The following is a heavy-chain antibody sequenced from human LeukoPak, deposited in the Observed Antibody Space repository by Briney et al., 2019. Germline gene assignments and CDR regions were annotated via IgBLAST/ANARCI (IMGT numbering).Heavy chain of an antibody. J-gene: IGHJ6*03. V-gene: IGHV1-69*05. Sequence: ASVKVSCKTSGGTFSSYAISWVRQAPGQGLEWMGGIIPIFGTANSAQKFQGRVTITTDESTSTAYMELSSLRSEDTAVYYCARVGIAAGGLGYYYMDVWGKGTTVTVSS. CDR1: GGTFSSYA. D-gene: IGHD6-13*01. CDR2: IIPIFGTA. CDR3: ARVGIAAGGLGYYYMDV.